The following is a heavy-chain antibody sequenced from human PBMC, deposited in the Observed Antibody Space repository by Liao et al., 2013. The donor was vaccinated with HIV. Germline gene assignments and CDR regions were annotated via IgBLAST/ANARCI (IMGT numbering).Heavy chain of an antibody. CDR3: ARERIPXKFGYFDL. Sequence: QVQLQESGPGLVKPSETLSLTCTVSGGSISSYYWSWIRQPAGKGLEWIGRIFTSGSTDYNPSLKSRVTLSVDTSKNQFSLKLSSVTAADTAVYYCARERIPXKFGYFDLWGRGTLVAVSS. CDR1: GGSISSYY. V-gene: IGHV4-4*07. D-gene: IGHD2-15*01. J-gene: IGHJ2*01. CDR2: IFTSGST.